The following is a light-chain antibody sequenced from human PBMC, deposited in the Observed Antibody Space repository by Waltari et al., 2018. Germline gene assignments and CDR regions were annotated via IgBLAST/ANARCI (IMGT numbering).Light chain of an antibody. Sequence: DIQMTQSPSSLSASVGDRVTITCRARENVNNYLNWYQQKPGNAPKLLIYKASTLQSVVPSGFSGSGSGTDYTFTISSLQSEDVATYYCQHGYGTPLTFGGVTKVEIK. CDR2: KAS. CDR1: ENVNNY. CDR3: QHGYGTPLT. V-gene: IGKV1-39*01. J-gene: IGKJ4*01.